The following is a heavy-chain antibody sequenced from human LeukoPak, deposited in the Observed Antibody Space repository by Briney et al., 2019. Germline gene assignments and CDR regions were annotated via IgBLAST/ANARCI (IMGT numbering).Heavy chain of an antibody. J-gene: IGHJ4*02. CDR2: ISSNSSYV. CDR3: ARDQVDRIWYFDY. V-gene: IGHV3-21*01. CDR1: GFTFSSYS. Sequence: GGSLRLSCAASGFTFSSYSMNWVRKAPGKGLEWVSSISSNSSYVFYADSMKGRFTISRDNAKNSLSLQMNSLRAEDTAVYYCARDQVDRIWYFDYWGQGTLVTVSS. D-gene: IGHD1-14*01.